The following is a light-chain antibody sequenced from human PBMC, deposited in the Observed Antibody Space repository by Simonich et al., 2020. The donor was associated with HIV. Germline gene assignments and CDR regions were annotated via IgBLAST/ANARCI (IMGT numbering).Light chain of an antibody. CDR3: QQYNSYSRT. CDR1: QDIANY. V-gene: IGKV1-33*01. CDR2: DAS. Sequence: DIQMTQSPSSLSASVGDRVPITFQASQDIANYLNWYQQKPGKAPKLLIFDASKLETGVPSRFSGNASGTEFTLTISSLQPDDFATYYCQQYNSYSRTFGQGTKLEIK. J-gene: IGKJ1*01.